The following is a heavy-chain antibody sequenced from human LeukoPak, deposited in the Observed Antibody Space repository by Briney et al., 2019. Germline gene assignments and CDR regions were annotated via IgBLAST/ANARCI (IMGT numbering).Heavy chain of an antibody. V-gene: IGHV4-34*01. CDR1: GGSISGYY. CDR3: ARRGPGPRLWFGRTAAIDY. Sequence: SETLSLTCTVSGGSISGYYWSWIRQPPGKGLEWIGEINHSGSTNYNPSLKSRVTISVGTSKNQFSLKLSSVTAADTAVYYCARRGPGPRLWFGRTAAIDYWGQGTLVTVSS. J-gene: IGHJ4*02. CDR2: INHSGST. D-gene: IGHD3-10*01.